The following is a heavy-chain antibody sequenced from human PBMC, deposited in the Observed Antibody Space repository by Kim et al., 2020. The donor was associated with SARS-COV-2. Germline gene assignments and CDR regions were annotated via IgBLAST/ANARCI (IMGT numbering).Heavy chain of an antibody. J-gene: IGHJ6*02. Sequence: GGSLRLSCTASGFSFGEYSMSWVRQAPGKGLEWVGFIRSRAFGGTTEHAASVKGRFTISRDDSKSIAYLQMKSLKTEDTAIYYCSRDVGEQWVVTHMDVCGQGTPVTVSS. CDR1: GFSFGEYS. CDR2: IRSRAFGGTT. CDR3: SRDVGEQWVVTHMDV. D-gene: IGHD6-19*01. V-gene: IGHV3-49*04.